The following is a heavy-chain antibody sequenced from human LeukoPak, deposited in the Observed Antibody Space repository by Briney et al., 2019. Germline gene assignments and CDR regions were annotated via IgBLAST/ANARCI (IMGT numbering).Heavy chain of an antibody. CDR3: ARDLPPLVRGVKNYYYYYGMDV. Sequence: PGGSLRLSCAAPGFTFSSYWMHWVRQAPGKGLVWVSRINSDGSSTSYADSVKGRFTISRDNAKNTLYLQMNSLRAEDTAVYYCARDLPPLVRGVKNYYYYYGMDVWGQGTTVTVSS. CDR2: INSDGSST. CDR1: GFTFSSYW. V-gene: IGHV3-74*01. D-gene: IGHD3-10*01. J-gene: IGHJ6*02.